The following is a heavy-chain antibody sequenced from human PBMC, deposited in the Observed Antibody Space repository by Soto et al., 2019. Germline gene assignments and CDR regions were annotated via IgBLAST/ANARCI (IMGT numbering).Heavy chain of an antibody. V-gene: IGHV5-51*01. D-gene: IGHD3-22*01. J-gene: IGHJ5*02. Sequence: GESLNITCTGSGYSFTTDWIGWVRQMPGKGLEWMGIIYPGDSDTRYSPSFQGQVTISADKSISTAYLQWSSLKASDTAMYYCARAPFYDSSGYSWGQGTLVTVSS. CDR2: IYPGDSDT. CDR1: GYSFTTDW. CDR3: ARAPFYDSSGYS.